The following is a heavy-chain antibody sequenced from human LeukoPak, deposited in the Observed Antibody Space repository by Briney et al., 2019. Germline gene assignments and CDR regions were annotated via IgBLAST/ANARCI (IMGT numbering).Heavy chain of an antibody. CDR3: ARESYGSGSYYSPIDY. J-gene: IGHJ4*02. D-gene: IGHD3-10*01. Sequence: ASVKVSCKAIGYTFNGYYIHWVRQAPGQGLEWMGIINPSGGSTSYAQKFQGRVTMTRNTSTSTVYMELSSLRSEDTAVYYCARESYGSGSYYSPIDYWGQGTLVTVSS. V-gene: IGHV1-46*02. CDR1: GYTFNGYY. CDR2: INPSGGST.